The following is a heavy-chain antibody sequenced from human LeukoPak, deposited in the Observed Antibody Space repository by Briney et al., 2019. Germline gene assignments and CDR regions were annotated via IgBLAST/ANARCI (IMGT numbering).Heavy chain of an antibody. Sequence: SVKVSCKASGGTFSSYAICWVRQAPGQGLEWMGRIIPILGIANYAQKFQGRVTITADKSTSTAYMELSSLRSEDTAVYYCAREHKGISIAAAFRSPDDASDIWGQGTMVTVSS. D-gene: IGHD6-13*01. CDR2: IIPILGIA. CDR3: AREHKGISIAAAFRSPDDASDI. J-gene: IGHJ3*02. CDR1: GGTFSSYA. V-gene: IGHV1-69*04.